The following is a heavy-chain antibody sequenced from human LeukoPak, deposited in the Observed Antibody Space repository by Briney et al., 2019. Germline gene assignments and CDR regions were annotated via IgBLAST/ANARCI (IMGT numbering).Heavy chain of an antibody. CDR3: AKYDNSGRAGGY. D-gene: IGHD3-22*01. CDR1: GFTFSNYG. V-gene: IGHV3-33*06. CDR2: IWYDGSNK. Sequence: PGGSLRLSCAVSGFTFSNYGMHWVRQAPGKGLEWVAVIWYDGSNKYYADSVKGRFPISRDNSRNTLYLQMNSLRAEDTAMYYCAKYDNSGRAGGYWGQGTLVTVSS. J-gene: IGHJ4*02.